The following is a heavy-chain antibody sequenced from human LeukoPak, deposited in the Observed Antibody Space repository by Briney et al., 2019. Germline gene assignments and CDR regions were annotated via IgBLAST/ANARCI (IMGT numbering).Heavy chain of an antibody. V-gene: IGHV1-18*01. CDR2: ISAYNGNT. Sequence: ASVKVSCKASGYTFTSYGISWVRQAPGQGLEWMGWISAYNGNTNYAQKLQGRVTMTTDTSTSTAYMELRSLRSDDTAVYYCARDVWPDHVGWFDPWGQGTLVTVSS. J-gene: IGHJ5*02. D-gene: IGHD2-8*01. CDR1: GYTFTSYG. CDR3: ARDVWPDHVGWFDP.